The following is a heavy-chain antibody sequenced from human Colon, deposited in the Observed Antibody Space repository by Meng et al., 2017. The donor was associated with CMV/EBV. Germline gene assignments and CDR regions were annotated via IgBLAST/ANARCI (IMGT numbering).Heavy chain of an antibody. D-gene: IGHD3-10*01. CDR1: GNTLSTYV. Sequence: QVQLVQSKTEVKKPGDSVKVSCKASGNTLSTYVISWVRQAPGQGLEWMGWISANNGNTNYGKKFQGRVTMTTDTSTNTAYMELRSLRSDDTAVYYCATGGSPFFNPWGQGTLVTVSS. CDR3: ATGGSPFFNP. CDR2: ISANNGNT. J-gene: IGHJ5*02. V-gene: IGHV1-18*01.